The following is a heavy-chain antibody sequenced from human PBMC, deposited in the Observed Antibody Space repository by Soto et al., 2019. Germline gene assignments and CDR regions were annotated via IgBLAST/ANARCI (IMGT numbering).Heavy chain of an antibody. D-gene: IGHD3-16*01. CDR1: GGTFSNYG. Sequence: AETLSLTCTASGGTFSNYGLCWCRHPPPKGLPWVSGISSSGRRTYYADSLKSRFTISIDNSNNTLFLQMYSLRADDTAVYYCVKVAKGGVVIEYFDSWGQGTLVTVSS. J-gene: IGHJ4*02. V-gene: IGHV3-23*01. CDR3: VKVAKGGVVIEYFDS. CDR2: ISSSGRRT.